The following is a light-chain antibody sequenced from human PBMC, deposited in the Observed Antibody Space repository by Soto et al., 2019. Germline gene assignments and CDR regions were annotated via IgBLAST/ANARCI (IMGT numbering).Light chain of an antibody. CDR2: DAS. J-gene: IGKJ4*01. V-gene: IGKV3-11*01. Sequence: EIVLTQSPATLSLSPGERATLSCRASQSISTYLAWYQQKPGQAPRLLIFDASSRATGIPARFSGSGSGTAFTLTISSLQPEDFAVYYCQQRSNWPSSTFGGGTKVEIK. CDR1: QSISTY. CDR3: QQRSNWPSST.